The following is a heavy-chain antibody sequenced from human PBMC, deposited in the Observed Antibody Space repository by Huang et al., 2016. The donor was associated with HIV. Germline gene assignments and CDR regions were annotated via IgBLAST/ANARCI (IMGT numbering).Heavy chain of an antibody. CDR2: INVGKGNT. Sequence: QVQLVQSGAEVTKPGASVKVSCKASGYTFTSYAMHWVRQAPGQRLEWMGWINVGKGNTKYSQKFQGRVTITRDTSARTAYMELSSLRSEDTAVYYCARFRGDYWGQGTLVTVSS. J-gene: IGHJ4*02. V-gene: IGHV1-3*01. CDR1: GYTFTSYA. D-gene: IGHD3-10*01. CDR3: ARFRGDY.